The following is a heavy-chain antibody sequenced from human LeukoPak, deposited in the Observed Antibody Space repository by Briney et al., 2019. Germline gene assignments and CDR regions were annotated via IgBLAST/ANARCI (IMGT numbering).Heavy chain of an antibody. V-gene: IGHV3-23*01. CDR2: ISGSGGST. J-gene: IGHJ4*02. CDR1: GFTFSSYA. CDR3: ARASLWFGEALRGY. D-gene: IGHD3-10*01. Sequence: GGSLRLSCAASGFTFSSYAMSWVRQAPGKGLEWVSAISGSGGSTYYADSVKGRFTISRDNSKNTLYLQMNSLRAEDTAVYYCARASLWFGEALRGYWGQGTLVTVSS.